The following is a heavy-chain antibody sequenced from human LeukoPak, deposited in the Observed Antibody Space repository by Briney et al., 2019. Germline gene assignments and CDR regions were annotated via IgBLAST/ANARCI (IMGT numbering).Heavy chain of an antibody. D-gene: IGHD6-19*01. Sequence: PGGSLRLSCAASGFTFSSYAMSWVRQAPGKGLEWVSAISGSGGSTYYADSVKGRFTISRDNSKNTLYLRMNSLRAEDTAVYYCAKVERYSSGWYDYWGQGTLVTVSS. J-gene: IGHJ4*02. CDR3: AKVERYSSGWYDY. CDR2: ISGSGGST. V-gene: IGHV3-23*01. CDR1: GFTFSSYA.